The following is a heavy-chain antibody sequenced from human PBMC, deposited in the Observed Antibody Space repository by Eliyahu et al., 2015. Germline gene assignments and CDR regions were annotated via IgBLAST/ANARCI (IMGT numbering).Heavy chain of an antibody. CDR1: GXTXSXYA. Sequence: QVQLVQSGAEVKKPGSSVXVSCXASGXTXSXYAISWXRQAPGQGLEWMGGIIPIFGTANYAQKFQGRVTITADKSTSTAYMELSSLRSEDTAVYYCARVLNDSSGYRAFDIWGQGTMVTVSS. J-gene: IGHJ3*02. V-gene: IGHV1-69*06. CDR2: IIPIFGTA. D-gene: IGHD3-22*01. CDR3: ARVLNDSSGYRAFDI.